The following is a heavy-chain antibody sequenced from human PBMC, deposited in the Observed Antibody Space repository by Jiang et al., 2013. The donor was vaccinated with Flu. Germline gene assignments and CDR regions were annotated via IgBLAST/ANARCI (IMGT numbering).Heavy chain of an antibody. CDR1: GGSISSSNW. D-gene: IGHD3-10*01. Sequence: VQLVESGPGLVKPSGTLSLTCAVSGGSISSSNWWSWVRQPPGKGLEWIGEIYHSGSTNYNPALKSRVTISVDKSKNQFSLKLSSVTAADTAVYYCARGYTMVRGVKSLGAFDIWGQGTMVTVSS. CDR2: IYHSGST. J-gene: IGHJ3*02. V-gene: IGHV4-4*02. CDR3: ARGYTMVRGVKSLGAFDI.